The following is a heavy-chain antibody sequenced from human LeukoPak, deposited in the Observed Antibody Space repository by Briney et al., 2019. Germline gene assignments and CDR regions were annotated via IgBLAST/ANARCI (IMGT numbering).Heavy chain of an antibody. J-gene: IGHJ6*02. Sequence: GGSLRLSSAVSGFTLCSDMIQSVCQAPGKGLVWVSRMNSDGTITSYADSVKGRFTISRDNAKNTLYLQMNSLRAEDTAVYYGAIARSCVASFLDASGQGTMVTVSS. CDR1: GFTLCSDM. V-gene: IGHV3-74*01. CDR2: MNSDGTIT. D-gene: IGHD2-15*01. CDR3: AIARSCVASFLDA.